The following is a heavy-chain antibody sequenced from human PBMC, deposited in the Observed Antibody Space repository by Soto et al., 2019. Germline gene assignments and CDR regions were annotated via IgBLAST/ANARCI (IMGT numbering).Heavy chain of an antibody. Sequence: EVQLVESGGDLVQPGGSLRLSCAASGGTFSGYWMHWVRRVPGKVMVWVSRIYGDGTTTTYADSVQGRFTISRDTGKNTVYLQIHSLRVDATGVYFCARSCCGVQNWFDPWGQGTLVTVSS. V-gene: IGHV3-74*01. CDR3: ARSCCGVQNWFDP. CDR1: GGTFSGYW. D-gene: IGHD2-8*01. J-gene: IGHJ5*02. CDR2: IYGDGTTT.